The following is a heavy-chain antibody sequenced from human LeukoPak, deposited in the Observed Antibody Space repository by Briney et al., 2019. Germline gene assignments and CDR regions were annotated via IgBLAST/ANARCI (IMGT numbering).Heavy chain of an antibody. J-gene: IGHJ4*02. CDR1: GGSFSGYY. CDR3: ARVHEVTAIHLFDY. D-gene: IGHD2-21*02. Sequence: PSETLSLTCAVYGGSFSGYYWSWIRQPPGKGLEWIGEVNHSGSTNYNPSLKSRVTISVDTSKNQFSLKLSSVTAADTAMYYCARVHEVTAIHLFDYWGQGTLVTVSS. CDR2: VNHSGST. V-gene: IGHV4-34*01.